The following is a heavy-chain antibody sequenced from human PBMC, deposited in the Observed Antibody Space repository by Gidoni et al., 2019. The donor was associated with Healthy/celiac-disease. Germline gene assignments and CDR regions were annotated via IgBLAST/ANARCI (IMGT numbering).Heavy chain of an antibody. Sequence: EVQLVQSGAEAKTPGASLKISCTGSGYSFTSYRIGWVRQVPGKGLGWTGIIYPGDSDTRYSPSFQGQVTISADKSISTAYLQWSSLKASDTAMYYCARRHGDYYWYFDLWGRGTLVTVSS. CDR1: GYSFTSYR. CDR3: ARRHGDYYWYFDL. V-gene: IGHV5-51*01. D-gene: IGHD4-17*01. CDR2: IYPGDSDT. J-gene: IGHJ2*01.